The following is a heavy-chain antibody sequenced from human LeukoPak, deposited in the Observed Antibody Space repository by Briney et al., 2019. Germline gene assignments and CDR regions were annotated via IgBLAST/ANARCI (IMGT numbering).Heavy chain of an antibody. Sequence: PSETLSLTCAVYGGSFSGYYWSWIRQPPGKGLEWIGEINHSGSTNYNPSLKSRVTISVDTSKNQFSLKLSSVTAADTAVYYCARIGSYYLWGQGTLVTVSS. CDR1: GGSFSGYY. V-gene: IGHV4-34*01. J-gene: IGHJ4*02. D-gene: IGHD1-26*01. CDR2: INHSGST. CDR3: ARIGSYYL.